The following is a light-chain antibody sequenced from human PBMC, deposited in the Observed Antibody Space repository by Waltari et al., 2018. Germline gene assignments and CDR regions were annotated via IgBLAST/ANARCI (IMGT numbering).Light chain of an antibody. J-gene: IGLJ2*01. CDR1: SSDVGGYNY. CDR2: EVS. V-gene: IGLV2-14*01. Sequence: QSALTQPASVSGSPGQSITISCTGTSSDVGGYNYVSWYQQHPGKAPKLMIYEVSNRPSGVSERFSGSKSGNTASLTSSGLQAEDEADYYCSSYTSSSTRIFGGGTKLTVL. CDR3: SSYTSSSTRI.